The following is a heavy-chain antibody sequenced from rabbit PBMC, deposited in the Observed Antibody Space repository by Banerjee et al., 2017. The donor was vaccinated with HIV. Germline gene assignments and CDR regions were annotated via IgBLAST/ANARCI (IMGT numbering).Heavy chain of an antibody. D-gene: IGHD2-1*01. CDR1: GLDFSSGYD. V-gene: IGHV1S40*01. CDR3: ARELDDSDNL. CDR2: IDTGSSDST. J-gene: IGHJ4*01. Sequence: QSLEESGGDLVKPEGSLTLTCKASGLDFSSGYDMCWVRQAPGKGLEWIACIDTGSSDSTYYASWAKGRFTISRTSPTTVTLQMTSLTAADTATYFCARELDDSDNLWGPGTLVTVS.